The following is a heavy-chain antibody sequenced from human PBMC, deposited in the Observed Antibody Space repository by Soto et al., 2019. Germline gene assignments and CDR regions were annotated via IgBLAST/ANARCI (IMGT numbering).Heavy chain of an antibody. J-gene: IGHJ6*02. CDR3: ARGITNVYDPDG. Sequence: PGGSLRLSCAGSGFTFSSYWMHWVRQVPGKGLVWVSRIKGDGSSASYADSVKGRFTISRDNAENTVYLQMNSLRAEDTAVYYWARGITNVYDPDGWGQGPSVNVAS. CDR2: IKGDGSSA. D-gene: IGHD5-12*01. V-gene: IGHV3-74*01. CDR1: GFTFSSYW.